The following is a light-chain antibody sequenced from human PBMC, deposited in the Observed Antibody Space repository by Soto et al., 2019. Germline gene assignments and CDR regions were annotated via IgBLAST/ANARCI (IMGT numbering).Light chain of an antibody. V-gene: IGKV1-5*01. CDR1: RSITNW. Sequence: DIQMTQSPSTLSASVGDRVTLTCRASRSITNWLAWFQQKPGKAPKLLIYDASNLESGVPSRFSGSGSGTEFTLSISSLQPDDFGTYYCQQYSTDPFTFGPWTIVDLK. CDR3: QQYSTDPFT. J-gene: IGKJ3*01. CDR2: DAS.